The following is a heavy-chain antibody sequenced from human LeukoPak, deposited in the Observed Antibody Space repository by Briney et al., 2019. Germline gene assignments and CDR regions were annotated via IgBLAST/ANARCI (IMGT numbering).Heavy chain of an antibody. CDR1: GFTFSSYG. J-gene: IGHJ5*02. CDR2: IRYDGSNK. CDR3: AKEGYSSDWYAWFDP. V-gene: IGHV3-30*02. D-gene: IGHD6-19*01. Sequence: GGSLRLSCAASGFTFSSYGMHWVRQAPGKGLEWVAFIRYDGSNKYYADSVKGRFTISRDNSKNTLYLQMNSLRAEDTAVYYCAKEGYSSDWYAWFDPWGQGTLVTVSS.